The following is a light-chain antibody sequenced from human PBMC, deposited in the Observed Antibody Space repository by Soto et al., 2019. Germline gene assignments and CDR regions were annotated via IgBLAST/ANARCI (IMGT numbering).Light chain of an antibody. CDR1: QSTSSW. CDR2: GAS. J-gene: IGKJ5*01. Sequence: TQFPSTLSTSVGDRNTNTCRARQSTSSWLAWYQHTPGQAPRLLIFGASNRAAGIPDRFSGSRSGTDFTLTIDRLEPKDFAVYYCQLYGSSSITFGQGTRLEIK. CDR3: QLYGSSSIT. V-gene: IGKV3-20*01.